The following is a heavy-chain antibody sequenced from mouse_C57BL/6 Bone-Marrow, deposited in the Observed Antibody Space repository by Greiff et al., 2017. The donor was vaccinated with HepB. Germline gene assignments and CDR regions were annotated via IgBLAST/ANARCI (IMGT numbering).Heavy chain of an antibody. CDR1: GYTFTSYW. D-gene: IGHD1-1*01. V-gene: IGHV1-50*01. J-gene: IGHJ3*01. CDR3: ARYQYYGSSYGFAY. Sequence: QVQLKQPGAELVKPGASVKLSCKASGYTFTSYWMQWVKQRPGQGLEWIGEIDPSDSYTNYNQKFKGKATLTVDTSSSTAYMQLSSLTSEDSAVYYCARYQYYGSSYGFAYWGQGTLVTVSA. CDR2: IDPSDSYT.